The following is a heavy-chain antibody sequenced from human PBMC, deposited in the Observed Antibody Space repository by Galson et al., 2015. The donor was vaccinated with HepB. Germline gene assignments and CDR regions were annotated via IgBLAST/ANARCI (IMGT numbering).Heavy chain of an antibody. D-gene: IGHD1-26*01. Sequence: SLRLSCAASGFTFSNAWMNWVRQAPGKGLEWVGRIKSKTDGGTTDYAAPVKGRFTISRDDSKNTLYLQMNSLKTEDTAVYYCTTPRPYSGSYYLAFDIWGQGTMVTVSS. J-gene: IGHJ3*02. V-gene: IGHV3-15*07. CDR2: IKSKTDGGTT. CDR3: TTPRPYSGSYYLAFDI. CDR1: GFTFSNAW.